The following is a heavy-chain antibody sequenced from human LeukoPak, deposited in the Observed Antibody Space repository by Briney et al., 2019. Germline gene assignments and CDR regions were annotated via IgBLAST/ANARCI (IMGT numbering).Heavy chain of an antibody. CDR2: IYYSGST. V-gene: IGHV4-59*01. J-gene: IGHJ4*02. CDR3: ARGWNPRTAYYYGSGQTFDY. D-gene: IGHD3-10*01. CDR1: GGSISSYY. Sequence: SETLSLTCTVSGGSISSYYWSWIRQPPGKGLEWIGCIYYSGSTNYNPSLKSRVTISVDTSKNQFSLKLSSVTAADTAVYYCARGWNPRTAYYYGSGQTFDYWGQGTLVTVSS.